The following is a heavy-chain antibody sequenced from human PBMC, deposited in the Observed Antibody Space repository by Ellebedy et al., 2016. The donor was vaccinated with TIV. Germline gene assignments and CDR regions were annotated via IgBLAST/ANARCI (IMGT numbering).Heavy chain of an antibody. CDR2: ISAYNVDT. CDR3: SREVEQWPVPIDY. V-gene: IGHV1-18*01. J-gene: IGHJ4*02. D-gene: IGHD6-19*01. Sequence: AASVKVSCKASGYSFINFGYSWVRQAPGQGLEWVGYISAYNVDTTYAQKLQGRVTLTTDASTTTAYMELKNLSSDDTAVYYCSREVEQWPVPIDYWGQGTLVTVSS. CDR1: GYSFINFG.